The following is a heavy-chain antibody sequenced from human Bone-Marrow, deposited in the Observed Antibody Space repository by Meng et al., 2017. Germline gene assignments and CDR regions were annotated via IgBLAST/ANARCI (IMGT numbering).Heavy chain of an antibody. CDR3: ARGFGELFYYYYGMDV. Sequence: GESLKISCAASGFTFSSYSMNRVRQAPGKGLAWVSSISSSSSYIYYADSVKGRFTISRDNAKNSLYLQMNSLRAEDTAVYYCARGFGELFYYYYGMDVWGQGTTVTVSS. V-gene: IGHV3-21*01. CDR1: GFTFSSYS. CDR2: ISSSSSYI. D-gene: IGHD3-10*01. J-gene: IGHJ6*02.